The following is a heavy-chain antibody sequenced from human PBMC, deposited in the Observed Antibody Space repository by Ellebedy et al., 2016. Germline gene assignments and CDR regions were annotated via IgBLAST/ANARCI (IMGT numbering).Heavy chain of an antibody. J-gene: IGHJ4*02. CDR2: VFHTGTT. CDR1: GGSVSSDY. Sequence: SETLSLTCNVSGGSVSSDYWNWIRRPPGKGLEWIGYVFHTGTTNYNPSLKSRVTMSVDTSKSQFSLRLTSVTAADTAVYYCARGLAVAGYSDYWGQGTLVTVSS. CDR3: ARGLAVAGYSDY. V-gene: IGHV4-59*02. D-gene: IGHD6-19*01.